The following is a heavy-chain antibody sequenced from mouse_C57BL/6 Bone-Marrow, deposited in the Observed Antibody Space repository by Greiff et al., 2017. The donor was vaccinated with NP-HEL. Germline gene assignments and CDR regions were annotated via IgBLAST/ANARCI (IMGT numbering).Heavy chain of an antibody. D-gene: IGHD2-3*01. V-gene: IGHV1-49*01. Sequence: LKQSGAELVRPGSSVKLSCKDSYFAFTASAMHWVKQRPGHGLEWIGSFTLYSDATEYSENFKGKATLTANTSSSTAYIELSSLTSEDSAVYYCAREGWLQGYVDVWGTGTTVTVSS. CDR2: FTLYSDAT. J-gene: IGHJ1*03. CDR3: AREGWLQGYVDV. CDR1: YFAFTASA.